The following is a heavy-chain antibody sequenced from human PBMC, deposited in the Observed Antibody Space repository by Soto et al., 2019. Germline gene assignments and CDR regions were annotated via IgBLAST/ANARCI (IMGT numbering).Heavy chain of an antibody. Sequence: GESLKISCKGSGYSFTSYWIGWVRQMPGKGLEWMGIIYPGDSDTRYSPSFQGQVTISADKSISTAYLQWSSLKASDTAMYYCARRLSGYYIRSGYSGVDYWGQGTLVPVS. J-gene: IGHJ4*02. CDR1: GYSFTSYW. D-gene: IGHD3-22*01. CDR2: IYPGDSDT. V-gene: IGHV5-51*01. CDR3: ARRLSGYYIRSGYSGVDY.